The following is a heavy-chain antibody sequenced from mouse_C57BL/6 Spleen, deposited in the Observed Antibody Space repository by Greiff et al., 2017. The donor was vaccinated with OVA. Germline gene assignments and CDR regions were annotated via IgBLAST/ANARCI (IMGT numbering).Heavy chain of an antibody. CDR1: GYTLTSSW. Sequence: VQLQQPGAELVMPGASVKLSCKASGYTLTSSWMHWVKQRPGQGFEWIGEIDPSDSYTNYNQKFKGKSTLTVDKSSSTAYMQLSSLTSEDSAVYYCARDGYWGQGTTLTVSS. CDR2: IDPSDSYT. CDR3: ARDGY. D-gene: IGHD2-3*01. J-gene: IGHJ2*01. V-gene: IGHV1-69*01.